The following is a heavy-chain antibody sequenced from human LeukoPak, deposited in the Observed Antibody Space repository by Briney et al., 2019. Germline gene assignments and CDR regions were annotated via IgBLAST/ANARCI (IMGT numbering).Heavy chain of an antibody. CDR1: GGSITSYF. D-gene: IGHD3-10*01. Sequence: SETLSLTCTVSGGSITSYFWSWIRQPPGKRLEWMGYIYTDGSTNSNPSLKSRVTISFDTSKSQFSLNLTSVTAADTAVYYCARHFRGFEESAYDFWGQGTLVTVSS. J-gene: IGHJ4*02. V-gene: IGHV4-4*09. CDR2: IYTDGST. CDR3: ARHFRGFEESAYDF.